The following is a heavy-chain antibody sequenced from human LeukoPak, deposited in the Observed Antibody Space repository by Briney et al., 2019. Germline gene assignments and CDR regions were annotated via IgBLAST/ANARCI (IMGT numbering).Heavy chain of an antibody. CDR2: IYHSGST. J-gene: IGHJ6*04. CDR1: GGSISSSNW. D-gene: IGHD3-9*01. Sequence: SGTLSLTCAVSGGSISSSNWWSWVRQPPGKGLEWIGNIYHSGSTNYNPSLKSRVTISVDKSKNQFSLKLSSVTAADTAVYYCARCASAHYDILTGYAPYYYYGMDVWGKGTTVTVSS. V-gene: IGHV4-4*02. CDR3: ARCASAHYDILTGYAPYYYYGMDV.